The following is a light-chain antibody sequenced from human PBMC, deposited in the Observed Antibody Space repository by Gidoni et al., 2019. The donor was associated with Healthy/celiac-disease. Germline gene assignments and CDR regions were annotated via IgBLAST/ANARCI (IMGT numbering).Light chain of an antibody. Sequence: QSALTQPASLSGSPGQSITISCTGTSSDVGSFNLVSWYQQHPGKAPKLMIYGVSKRPSGVSNRFSGSKSGNTASLTISGLQAEDDANYYCCSYAGGITYVFGNGTEVTVL. CDR3: CSYAGGITYV. CDR2: GVS. CDR1: SSDVGSFNL. J-gene: IGLJ1*01. V-gene: IGLV2-23*02.